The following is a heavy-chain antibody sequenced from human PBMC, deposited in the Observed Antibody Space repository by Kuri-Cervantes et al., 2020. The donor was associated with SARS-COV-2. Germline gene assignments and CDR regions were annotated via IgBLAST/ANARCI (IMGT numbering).Heavy chain of an antibody. CDR1: GYTFTPYG. D-gene: IGHD2-2*01. CDR2: ISASNGNT. V-gene: IGHV1-18*01. Sequence: ASVKVSCKASGYTFTPYGISWVRQAPGQGLEWMGWISASNGNTNYAQSLQGRVTITTYSSTSTAYLELRNLRSEDTAVYYCARVQTLPAAISGTLSRGQYYYYYYMDVWGKGTTVTVSS. J-gene: IGHJ6*03. CDR3: ARVQTLPAAISGTLSRGQYYYYYYMDV.